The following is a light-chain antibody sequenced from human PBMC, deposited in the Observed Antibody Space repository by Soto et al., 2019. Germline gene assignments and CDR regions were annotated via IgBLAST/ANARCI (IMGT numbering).Light chain of an antibody. CDR1: QTVISTY. Sequence: ETVLTQSPGTLSLSPGERATLSCRASQTVISTYLAWYQQKPGQAPRLLIYGASSRATGIPDRFSGSGSGTDFTLSVSRLEPEDFAVYYCQQFGDSLTFGGGTKVEI. CDR2: GAS. V-gene: IGKV3-20*01. J-gene: IGKJ4*01. CDR3: QQFGDSLT.